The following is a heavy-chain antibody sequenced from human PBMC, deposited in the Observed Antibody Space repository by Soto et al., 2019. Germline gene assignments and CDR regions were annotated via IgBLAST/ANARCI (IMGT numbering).Heavy chain of an antibody. J-gene: IGHJ5*02. CDR2: ISYDGSKK. D-gene: IGHD6-19*01. V-gene: IGHV3-30-3*01. Sequence: QVQLVESGGGMVQPGRSLRLSCAASGLTIRSYAMHWVRQAPGKGLEWVAVISYDGSKKFHADAVKGRFTISRDNSKNTLYLQMNSLRAEDTAVYYCARDRAVAAPNWFDPWGQGTLVTVSS. CDR1: GLTIRSYA. CDR3: ARDRAVAAPNWFDP.